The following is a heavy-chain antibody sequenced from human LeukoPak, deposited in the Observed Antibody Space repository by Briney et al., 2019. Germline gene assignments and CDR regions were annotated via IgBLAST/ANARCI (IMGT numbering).Heavy chain of an antibody. CDR2: INPNSGGT. Sequence: ASVKVSCKASGYTFTGYYMHWVRQAPGQGLEWMGWINPNSGGTNYAQKFQGRVTMTRDTSISTAYMELSRLRSDDTAVYCCARELVLAATLAYYYYYTDVWGKGTTVTVSS. V-gene: IGHV1-2*02. D-gene: IGHD2-2*01. CDR1: GYTFTGYY. J-gene: IGHJ6*03. CDR3: ARELVLAATLAYYYYYTDV.